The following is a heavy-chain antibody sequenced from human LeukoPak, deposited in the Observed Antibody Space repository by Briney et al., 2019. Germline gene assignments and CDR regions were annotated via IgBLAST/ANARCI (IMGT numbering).Heavy chain of an antibody. CDR2: ISSISSYI. V-gene: IGHV3-21*01. CDR1: GFTFGSYS. D-gene: IGHD3-22*01. CDR3: ARDSSGYSNFDY. Sequence: GGSLRLSCAASGFTFGSYSMKWVRQARGEWLGWVSSISSISSYIYYADSVKGRFTISRDNAKNSLYLQMNSRRAEDTAVYYCARDSSGYSNFDYWGQGTLVTVSS. J-gene: IGHJ4*02.